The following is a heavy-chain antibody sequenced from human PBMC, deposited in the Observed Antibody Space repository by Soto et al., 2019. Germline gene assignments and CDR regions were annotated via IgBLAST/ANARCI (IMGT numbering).Heavy chain of an antibody. CDR1: GGSFSGYY. CDR3: ATATADLSSCRYASSDY. CDR2: INHFGGT. V-gene: IGHV4-34*01. Sequence: QVQLQQWGAGLLKPSETLSLTCAVYGGSFSGYYWTWIRPSPGRGLAGIGEINHFGGTNYYPTLESRVTLSVDTSSNQFSLKVTAVTAADTGVYYCATATADLSSCRYASSDYWCLGTQLTAS. J-gene: IGHJ4*02. D-gene: IGHD6-19*01.